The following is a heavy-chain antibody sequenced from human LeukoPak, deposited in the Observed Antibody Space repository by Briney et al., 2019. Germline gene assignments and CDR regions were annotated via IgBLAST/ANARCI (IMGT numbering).Heavy chain of an antibody. Sequence: ASVKVSCKASGYTFTGYYMHWVRQAPGQGLEWMGWINPNSGGTNYAQKFQGRVTMTRDTSISTAYMELSRLRSEDTAVYYCSRVVVRRGYYYYYGMDVWGQGNTVTVSS. J-gene: IGHJ6*02. V-gene: IGHV1-2*02. D-gene: IGHD3-22*01. CDR2: INPNSGGT. CDR3: SRVVVRRGYYYYYGMDV. CDR1: GYTFTGYY.